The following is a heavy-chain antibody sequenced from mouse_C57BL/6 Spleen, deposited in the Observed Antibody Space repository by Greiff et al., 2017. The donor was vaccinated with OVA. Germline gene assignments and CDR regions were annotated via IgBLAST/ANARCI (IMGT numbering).Heavy chain of an antibody. Sequence: VQLQQSGAELVRPGASVKLSCTASGFNIKDDYMHWVKQRPEQGLEWIGWIDPENGDTEYASKFQGKATITADTSSNTAYLQLSSLTSEDAGVYYCRVATPMDYWGQGTSVTVSS. CDR2: IDPENGDT. CDR1: GFNIKDDY. J-gene: IGHJ4*01. V-gene: IGHV14-4*01. D-gene: IGHD1-1*02. CDR3: RVATPMDY.